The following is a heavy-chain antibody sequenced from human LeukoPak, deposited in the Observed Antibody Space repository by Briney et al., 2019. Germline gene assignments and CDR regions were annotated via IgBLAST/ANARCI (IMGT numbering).Heavy chain of an antibody. V-gene: IGHV4-59*08. CDR3: ARLLRPGGRKGDCFDI. CDR1: GCSITGHH. J-gene: IGHJ3*02. D-gene: IGHD2-21*01. CDR2: FYDSGDF. Sequence: PSQTLSLTCTVSGCSITGHHWTWIRQPPGPGLVWIGYFYDSGDFNYNPSLKSRVTISMDMSNNQFSLRMSSVTAADTAMYYCARLLRPGGRKGDCFDIWGQGTMVTVSS.